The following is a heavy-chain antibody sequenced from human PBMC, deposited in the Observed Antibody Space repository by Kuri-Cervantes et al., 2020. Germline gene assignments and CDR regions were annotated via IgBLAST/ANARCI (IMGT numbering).Heavy chain of an antibody. CDR1: GFTFSSYA. Sequence: GGSLRLSCAASGFTFSSYAMHWVRQAPGKGLEWVAVISYDGSNKYYADSVKGRFTISRDNAKNSLYLQMNSPRAEDTAVYYCARIPVSGSYYAGGYFDYWGQGTLVTVSS. CDR3: ARIPVSGSYYAGGYFDY. J-gene: IGHJ4*02. CDR2: ISYDGSNK. V-gene: IGHV3-30-3*01. D-gene: IGHD1-26*01.